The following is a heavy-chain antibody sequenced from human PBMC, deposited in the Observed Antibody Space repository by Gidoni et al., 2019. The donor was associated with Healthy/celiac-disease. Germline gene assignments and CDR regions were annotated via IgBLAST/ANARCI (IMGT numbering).Heavy chain of an antibody. CDR2: IGTAGDT. Sequence: EVQLVESGGGLVQPGGSLRLSCAASGFTFSRYDMHWVRQATGKGLEWVSAIGTAGDTYYPGSVKGRFTISRENAKNSLYLQMNSLRAGDTAVYYCARGSLPVVPAARGENWFDPWGQGTLVTVSS. D-gene: IGHD2-2*01. V-gene: IGHV3-13*04. J-gene: IGHJ5*02. CDR1: GFTFSRYD. CDR3: ARGSLPVVPAARGENWFDP.